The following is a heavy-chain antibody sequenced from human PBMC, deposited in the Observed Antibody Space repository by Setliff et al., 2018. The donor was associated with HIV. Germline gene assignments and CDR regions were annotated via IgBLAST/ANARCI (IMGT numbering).Heavy chain of an antibody. CDR2: INQVESEK. J-gene: IGHJ4*02. V-gene: IGHV3-7*01. CDR3: ARLRINDF. CDR1: GFTFSSFW. Sequence: GGSLRLSCAASGFTFSSFWMSWVRQAPGKGLEWVANINQVESEKYYVDSVKGRFTISRDNTKNSLYLQMDGLRVEDTAVYYCARLRINDFWGQGTPVTVSS.